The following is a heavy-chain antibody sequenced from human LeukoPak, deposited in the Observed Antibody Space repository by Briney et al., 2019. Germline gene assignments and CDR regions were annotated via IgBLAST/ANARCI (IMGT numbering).Heavy chain of an antibody. CDR1: GFTFSSYS. Sequence: PGGSLRLSCATSGFTFSSYSMNWVRQAPGKGLEWVSYISSSSSTIYYADSVKGRFTISRDNAKNSLYLQMNSLRAEDTAVYYCARQSGQQLVRVPDYWGQGTLVTVSS. CDR2: ISSSSSTI. J-gene: IGHJ4*02. D-gene: IGHD6-13*01. CDR3: ARQSGQQLVRVPDY. V-gene: IGHV3-48*01.